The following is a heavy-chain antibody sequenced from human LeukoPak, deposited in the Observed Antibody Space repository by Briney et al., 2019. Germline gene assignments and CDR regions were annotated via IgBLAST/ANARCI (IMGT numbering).Heavy chain of an antibody. CDR1: GFTFSSYG. CDR2: ISYDGSNK. Sequence: GGSLRLSCAASGFTFSSYGMHWVRQAPGKGLEWVAVISYDGSNKYYADSVKGRFTISRDNSKNTLYLQMNSLRAEDTAVYYCARGEKVLDYFDYWGQETLVTVSS. CDR3: ARGEKVLDYFDY. J-gene: IGHJ4*02. V-gene: IGHV3-30*03. D-gene: IGHD3-16*01.